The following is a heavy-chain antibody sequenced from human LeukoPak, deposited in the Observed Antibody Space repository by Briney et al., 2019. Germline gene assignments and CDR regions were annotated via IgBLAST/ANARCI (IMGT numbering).Heavy chain of an antibody. CDR3: ASSFYYYDSSGYYHDAFDI. Sequence: ASVKVSCKASGYTFTSYDINWVRQATGQGLEWMGWMNPNSGNTGYAQKFQGRVTITTDESTSTAYMELSSLRSEDTAVYYCASSFYYYDSSGYYHDAFDIWGQGTMVTVSS. V-gene: IGHV1-8*03. CDR1: GYTFTSYD. D-gene: IGHD3-22*01. CDR2: MNPNSGNT. J-gene: IGHJ3*02.